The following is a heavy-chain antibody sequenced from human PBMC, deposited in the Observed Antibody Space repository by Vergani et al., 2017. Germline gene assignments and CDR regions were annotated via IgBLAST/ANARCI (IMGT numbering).Heavy chain of an antibody. CDR2: IYHSGST. J-gene: IGHJ4*02. CDR3: ARDQAMGELSLGLDY. CDR1: GYSISSGYY. V-gene: IGHV4-38-2*02. Sequence: QVQLQESGPGLVKPSETLSLTCAVSGYSISSGYYWGWIRQPPGKGLEWIGSIYHSGSTYYNPSLKSRVPRSVDTSKNQFSLRLSSVTAADTAVYYCARDQAMGELSLGLDYWGQGTLVTVSS. D-gene: IGHD3-16*02.